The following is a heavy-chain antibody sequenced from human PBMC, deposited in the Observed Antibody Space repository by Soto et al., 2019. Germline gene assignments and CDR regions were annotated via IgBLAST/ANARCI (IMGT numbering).Heavy chain of an antibody. CDR1: GYTFTSNG. CDR3: ARDAAAGLNDY. CDR2: ISAYNGNT. V-gene: IGHV1-18*01. D-gene: IGHD6-13*01. Sequence: QVQLVQSGAEVKKPGASVKVSCKASGYTFTSNGISWVRQAPGQGLEWMGWISAYNGNTKYVQKFQGRVTMTTDTSTSTAYMELRSLRTDDTAVYYCARDAAAGLNDYWGQGTLVTVSS. J-gene: IGHJ4*02.